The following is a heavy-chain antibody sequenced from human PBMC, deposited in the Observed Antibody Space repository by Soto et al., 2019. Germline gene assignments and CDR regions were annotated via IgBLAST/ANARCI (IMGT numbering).Heavy chain of an antibody. V-gene: IGHV4-59*01. CDR1: VVSISSYF. Sequence: XETLSLTCSFSVVSISSYFLHCIRHSPGKRLEWIGYMYFNESTNYNPSLKSRVAISLDTSKSLFSLRLNSVTAADTAMYYCARDNQEAFDIWGQGTVVTVSS. CDR2: MYFNEST. J-gene: IGHJ3*02. CDR3: ARDNQEAFDI.